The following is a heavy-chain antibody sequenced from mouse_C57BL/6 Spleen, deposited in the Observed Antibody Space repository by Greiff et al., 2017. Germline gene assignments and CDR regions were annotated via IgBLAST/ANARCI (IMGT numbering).Heavy chain of an antibody. CDR2: IDPENGDT. D-gene: IGHD1-1*01. CDR1: GFNIKDDY. J-gene: IGHJ2*01. CDR3: TTTPFATDD. Sequence: VKLQESGAELVRPGASVKLSCTASGFNIKDDYMHCVKQRPEPGLAWIGWIDPENGDTEYASQFPGKATITADTSSNTAYLQLSSLTSEDTAVYYCTTTPFATDDWGQGTTLTGSS. V-gene: IGHV14-4*01.